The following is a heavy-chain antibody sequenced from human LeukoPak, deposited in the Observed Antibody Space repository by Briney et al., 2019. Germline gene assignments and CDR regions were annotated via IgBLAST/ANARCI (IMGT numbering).Heavy chain of an antibody. Sequence: GRSLRLSCAASGFTFSSYAMHWVRQAPGKGLEWVAVISYDGSNKYYADSVKGRFTISRDNSKNTLYLQMNSLRAEDTAVYYCAGGQLWLRGNWFDPWGQGTLVTVSS. V-gene: IGHV3-30-3*01. J-gene: IGHJ5*02. CDR2: ISYDGSNK. CDR1: GFTFSSYA. CDR3: AGGQLWLRGNWFDP. D-gene: IGHD5-18*01.